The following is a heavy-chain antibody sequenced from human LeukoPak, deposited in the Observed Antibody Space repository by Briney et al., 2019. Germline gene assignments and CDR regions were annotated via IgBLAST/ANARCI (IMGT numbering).Heavy chain of an antibody. CDR1: GFTFSSYW. CDR3: AGGDIVVVPAVIPYYYYGMDV. CDR2: IKQDGSEK. V-gene: IGHV3-7*01. Sequence: GGSLRLSCAASGFTFSSYWMSWVRQAPGKGLEWAANIKQDGSEKYYVDSVKGRFTISRDNAKNSLYLQMNSLRAEDTAVYYCAGGDIVVVPAVIPYYYYGMDVWGQGTTVTVSS. D-gene: IGHD2-2*01. J-gene: IGHJ6*02.